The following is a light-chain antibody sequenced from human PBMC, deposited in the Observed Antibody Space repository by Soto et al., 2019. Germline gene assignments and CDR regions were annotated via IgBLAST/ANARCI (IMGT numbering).Light chain of an antibody. CDR3: QQYGGSTYT. J-gene: IGKJ4*01. Sequence: EIVLTQSPGTLSLSPGERANLSCRASQNVSSSYLAWYQQKPGQDPRLIIYGASKRATGIPDRFSGSGSGTDFPLIISRLEPEDFAVYYCQQYGGSTYTFGGGTKVEIK. CDR2: GAS. V-gene: IGKV3-20*01. CDR1: QNVSSSY.